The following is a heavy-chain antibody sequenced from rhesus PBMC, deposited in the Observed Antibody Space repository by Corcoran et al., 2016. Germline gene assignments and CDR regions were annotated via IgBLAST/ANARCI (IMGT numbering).Heavy chain of an antibody. Sequence: QVQLQESGPGLVKPSETLSPTCAVSGGSISSNYWSWIRPPPGEGLEWIGRISTIGGTTDYNPSLESRVTVSTATSKNQFSLKVTSVTAADTAMYYCAREFLRNRFDVWGAGVLVTVSS. CDR1: GGSISSNY. J-gene: IGHJ5-1*01. D-gene: IGHD3-9*01. V-gene: IGHV4-173*01. CDR3: AREFLRNRFDV. CDR2: ISTIGGTT.